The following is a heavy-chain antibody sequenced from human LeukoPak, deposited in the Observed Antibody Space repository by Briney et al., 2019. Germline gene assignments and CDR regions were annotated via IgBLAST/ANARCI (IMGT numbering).Heavy chain of an antibody. V-gene: IGHV3-30*18. CDR1: GFTFSSYG. CDR3: AKQVGTGLSPDY. D-gene: IGHD3-10*01. Sequence: GGSLRLSCAASGFTFSSYGMHWVRQAPGKGLEWVAVISYDGSNKYYADSVKGRFTISRDNSKNTLYLQMNSLRAEDTAVYYCAKQVGTGLSPDYWGQGTLVTVSS. J-gene: IGHJ4*02. CDR2: ISYDGSNK.